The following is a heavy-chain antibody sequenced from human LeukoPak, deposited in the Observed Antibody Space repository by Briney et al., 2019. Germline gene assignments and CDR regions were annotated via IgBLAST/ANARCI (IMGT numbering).Heavy chain of an antibody. J-gene: IGHJ4*02. CDR1: GYSFTSYW. CDR2: IHPSDSDT. CDR3: ARQATIVEVSRNFDY. D-gene: IGHD1-26*01. Sequence: GESLKISCKGSGYSFTSYWIGWVRQMPGKGLEWMGIIHPSDSDTRYSPSLQGQVTISADKSINTAYLQWSSLKASDTAMYYCARQATIVEVSRNFDYWGQGTLVTVSS. V-gene: IGHV5-51*01.